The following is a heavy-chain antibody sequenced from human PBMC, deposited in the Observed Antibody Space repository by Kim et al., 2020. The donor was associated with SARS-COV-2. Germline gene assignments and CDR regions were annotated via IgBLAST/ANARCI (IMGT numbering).Heavy chain of an antibody. J-gene: IGHJ4*02. D-gene: IGHD3-9*01. CDR1: GFTFSSYA. CDR2: ISGSGGST. Sequence: GGSLRLSCAASGFTFSSYAMSWVRQAPGKGLEWVSAISGSGGSTYYADSVKGRFTISRDNSKNTLYLQMNSLRAEDTAVYYCAKGPYDILTGYYSPFDYWGQGTLVTVSS. CDR3: AKGPYDILTGYYSPFDY. V-gene: IGHV3-23*01.